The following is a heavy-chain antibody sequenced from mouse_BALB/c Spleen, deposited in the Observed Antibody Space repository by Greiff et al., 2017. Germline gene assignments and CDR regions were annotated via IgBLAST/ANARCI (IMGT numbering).Heavy chain of an antibody. CDR3: ARYAITTEVATN. CDR2: IDPANGNT. Sequence: VQLQQSGAELVKPGASVKLSCTASGFNIKDTYMHWVKQRPEQGLEWIGRIDPANGNTKYDPKFQGKATITADTSSNTAYLQLSSLTSEDTAVYYCARYAITTEVATNWGQGTTRTVSS. D-gene: IGHD1-1*01. J-gene: IGHJ2*01. CDR1: GFNIKDTY. V-gene: IGHV14-3*02.